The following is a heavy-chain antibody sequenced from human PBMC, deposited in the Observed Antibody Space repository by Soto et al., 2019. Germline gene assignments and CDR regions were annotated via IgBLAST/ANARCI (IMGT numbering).Heavy chain of an antibody. J-gene: IGHJ6*02. Sequence: HVQLQESGPGLVKPSQTLSLTCTVSGGSISSGDYYWSWIRQPPGKGLEWIGYIYYSGSTYYNPSRKSRVTIAVDTSTNQFSLKLSSVTAADTAVYYCARVPGDGDGYYYYGMDVWGQGTTVTVSS. CDR1: GGSISSGDYY. CDR3: ARVPGDGDGYYYYGMDV. CDR2: IYYSGST. D-gene: IGHD4-17*01. V-gene: IGHV4-30-4*01.